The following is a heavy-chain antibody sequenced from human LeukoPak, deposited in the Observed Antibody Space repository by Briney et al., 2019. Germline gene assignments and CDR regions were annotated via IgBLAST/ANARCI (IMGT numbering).Heavy chain of an antibody. Sequence: GASVKVSCKASGYTFTSYGISWVRQAPGQGLEWMGWISAYNGNTNYAQNLQGRVTMTTDTSTSTAYMELRSLRSDDTAVYYCATRIEYCSSTSCYRNGFDYWGQGTLVTVSS. V-gene: IGHV1-18*01. CDR2: ISAYNGNT. D-gene: IGHD2-2*02. CDR1: GYTFTSYG. CDR3: ATRIEYCSSTSCYRNGFDY. J-gene: IGHJ4*02.